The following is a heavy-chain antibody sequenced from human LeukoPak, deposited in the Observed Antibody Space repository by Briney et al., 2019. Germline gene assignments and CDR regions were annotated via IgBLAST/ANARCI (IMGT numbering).Heavy chain of an antibody. Sequence: PGGSLRLSCAASGFTFSRHWMSWVRQAPGKGLEWVSVISGSGDNTYYADSVKGRFTISRDNSKNMLYLQMNSLRAEDTAVYYCAKSSYYDSSGYYREYYFDYWGQGTLVTVSS. CDR1: GFTFSRHW. V-gene: IGHV3-23*01. D-gene: IGHD3-22*01. CDR2: ISGSGDNT. CDR3: AKSSYYDSSGYYREYYFDY. J-gene: IGHJ4*02.